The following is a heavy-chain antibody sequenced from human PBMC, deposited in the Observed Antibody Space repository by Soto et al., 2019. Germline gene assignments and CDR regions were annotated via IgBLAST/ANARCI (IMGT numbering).Heavy chain of an antibody. CDR1: GGSLSGYY. CDR3: AMGYSGSYYHY. J-gene: IGHJ4*02. V-gene: IGHV4-59*01. CDR2: IYYSGST. D-gene: IGHD1-26*01. Sequence: PSETLSLTCAVYGGSLSGYYWSWIRQPPGKGLEWIGYIYYSGSTNYNPSLKSRVTISVDTSKNQFSLKLSSVTAADTAVYHCAMGYSGSYYHYWGQGTLVTVSS.